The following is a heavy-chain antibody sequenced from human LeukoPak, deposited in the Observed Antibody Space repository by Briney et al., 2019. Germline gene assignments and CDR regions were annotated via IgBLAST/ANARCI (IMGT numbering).Heavy chain of an antibody. J-gene: IGHJ4*02. D-gene: IGHD5-18*01. Sequence: GGSLRLSCATSGFTFSSYWMSWVRQAPGKGLEWVANIKQGGSEKYYVDSVKGRFSISRDNAKNSLYLQMNSLRAEDTAVYYCARGSGSYGSYFDYWGQGTPVTVSS. CDR3: ARGSGSYGSYFDY. CDR2: IKQGGSEK. CDR1: GFTFSSYW. V-gene: IGHV3-7*01.